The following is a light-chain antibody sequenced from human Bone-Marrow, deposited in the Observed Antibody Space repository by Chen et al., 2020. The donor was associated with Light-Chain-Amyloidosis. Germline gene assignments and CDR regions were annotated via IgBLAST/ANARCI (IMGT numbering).Light chain of an antibody. Sequence: SYELTQPPSGSVSPGQTARITCSGDDLPTNDAYWYQQKPAQAPVLVIHRDTERPSGISERFSGSSSGTTSTLTISGVQAEDEADYHCQSADSSGPYEVIFGGGTKLTVL. CDR2: RDT. V-gene: IGLV3-25*03. CDR1: DLPTND. CDR3: QSADSSGPYEVI. J-gene: IGLJ2*01.